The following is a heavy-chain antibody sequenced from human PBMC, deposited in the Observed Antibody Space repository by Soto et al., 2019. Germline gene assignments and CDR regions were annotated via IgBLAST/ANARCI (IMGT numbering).Heavy chain of an antibody. J-gene: IGHJ4*02. CDR3: ARTGHLFDY. CDR1: GGSFSDYY. Sequence: QVQLQQWGAGLLKPSETLSLTCAVHGGSFSDYYWSWIRQPPGKGLEWMGEINYGGGTNYNPSPKXRXTXXVDTSKNQFSLKLSSMTAADTAVYYCARTGHLFDYWGQGISVTVSS. V-gene: IGHV4-34*01. CDR2: INYGGGT.